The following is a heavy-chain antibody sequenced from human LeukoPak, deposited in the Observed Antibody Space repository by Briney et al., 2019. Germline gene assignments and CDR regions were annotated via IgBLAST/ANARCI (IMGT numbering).Heavy chain of an antibody. CDR1: GYTFTSYD. J-gene: IGHJ5*02. CDR3: ARGVRVVRGVIITNWFDP. D-gene: IGHD3-10*01. V-gene: IGHV1-8*03. CDR2: MNPNSGNT. Sequence: AASVKVSCKASGYTFTSYDINWVRQATGQGLEWMGWMNPNSGNTGYARKFQGRVTITRNTSISTAYMELSSLRSEDTAVYYCARGVRVVRGVIITNWFDPWGQGTLVTVSS.